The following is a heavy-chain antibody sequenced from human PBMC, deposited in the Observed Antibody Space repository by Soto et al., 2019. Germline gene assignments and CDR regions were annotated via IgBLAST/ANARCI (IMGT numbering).Heavy chain of an antibody. CDR2: IYYSGST. Sequence: QVQLQESGPGLVKPSQTLSLTCTVSGGPISSGGYYWSWIRQHPGKGLEWIGYIYYSGSTYYNPSLKSRVTISVDTSKNQFSLKLSSVTAADTAVYYCARYYDSSGYYYVFDYWGQGTLVTVSS. J-gene: IGHJ4*02. V-gene: IGHV4-31*03. CDR3: ARYYDSSGYYYVFDY. CDR1: GGPISSGGYY. D-gene: IGHD3-22*01.